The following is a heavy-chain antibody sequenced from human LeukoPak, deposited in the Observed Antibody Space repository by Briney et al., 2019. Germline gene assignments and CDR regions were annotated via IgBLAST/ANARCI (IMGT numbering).Heavy chain of an antibody. D-gene: IGHD3-22*01. J-gene: IGHJ2*01. CDR3: AREATYDSSGSHSDYWYFDL. CDR1: GGSISSYY. CDR2: IYYSGST. Sequence: PSETLSLTCTVSGGSISSYYWSWIRQPPGKGLEWIGYIYYSGSTNYNPSLKSRVTISVDTSKNQFSLKLSSVTAADTAVYYCAREATYDSSGSHSDYWYFDLWGRGTLVTVSS. V-gene: IGHV4-59*01.